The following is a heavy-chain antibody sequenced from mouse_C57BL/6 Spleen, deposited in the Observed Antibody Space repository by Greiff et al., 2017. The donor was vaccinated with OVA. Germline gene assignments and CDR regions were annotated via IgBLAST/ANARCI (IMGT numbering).Heavy chain of an antibody. D-gene: IGHD2-1*01. CDR1: GYTFTDYY. J-gene: IGHJ1*03. CDR3: AIYGNYWYFDV. Sequence: EVQLQQSGPELVKPGASVKISCKASGYTFTDYYMNWVKQSHGKSLEWIGDINPNNGGTSYNQKFKGKATLTVDKSSSTAYMELRSLTSEDSSVYYCAIYGNYWYFDVWGTGTTVTVSS. V-gene: IGHV1-26*01. CDR2: INPNNGGT.